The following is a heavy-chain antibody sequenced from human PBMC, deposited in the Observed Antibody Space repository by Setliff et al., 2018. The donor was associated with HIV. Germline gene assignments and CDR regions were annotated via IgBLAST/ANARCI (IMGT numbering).Heavy chain of an antibody. CDR3: TRDTGYILSGYRPHWYFDL. CDR2: IYYHGST. J-gene: IGHJ2*01. V-gene: IGHV4-39*02. CDR1: GGSISSTNYF. Sequence: NPSETLSLTCTVSGGSISSTNYFWGWIRQPPGKGLEWIGTIYYHGSTYYNPSLKSRVTISIDTSKNLFSLKLTTVTAADAAVYYCTRDTGYILSGYRPHWYFDLWGRGTLVTVSS. D-gene: IGHD3-9*01.